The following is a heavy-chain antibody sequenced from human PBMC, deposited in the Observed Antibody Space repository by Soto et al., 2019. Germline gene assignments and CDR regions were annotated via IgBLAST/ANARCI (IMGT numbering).Heavy chain of an antibody. CDR2: IYSEGTT. J-gene: IGHJ6*02. CDR1: GLTVSSNY. V-gene: IGHV3-53*01. D-gene: IGHD5-18*01. CDR3: AIDPRGYSYGLFGSYSHMDG. Sequence: EVQLVESGGGLIQPGGSLRLSCAASGLTVSSNYMSWVRQAPGKGLEWVSVIYSEGTTDYADSVKGRFTVSRDNSKNTLYLQMNSLRVEDTAVYYCAIDPRGYSYGLFGSYSHMDGWGQGTTVTVSS.